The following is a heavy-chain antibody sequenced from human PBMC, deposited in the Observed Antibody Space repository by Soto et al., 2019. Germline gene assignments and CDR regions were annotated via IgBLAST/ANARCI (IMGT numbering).Heavy chain of an antibody. CDR1: GGFINNSAYY. Sequence: QVHLQESGPGLVKPSETLSLTCTVSGGFINNSAYYWGWIRQPPGKELDWIASGYYGGRTYYNPSLKSRVTFALDTSKSRFSLELSSVTAADTAVYYCARQGAYSTSVYYYYGMDVWGQGTTVTVSS. J-gene: IGHJ6*02. D-gene: IGHD6-13*01. V-gene: IGHV4-39*01. CDR2: GYYGGRT. CDR3: ARQGAYSTSVYYYYGMDV.